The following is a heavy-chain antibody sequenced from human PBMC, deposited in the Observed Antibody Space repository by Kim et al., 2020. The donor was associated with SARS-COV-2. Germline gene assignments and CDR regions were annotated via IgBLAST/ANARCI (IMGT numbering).Heavy chain of an antibody. J-gene: IGHJ6*03. CDR2: IYTSGST. CDR1: GGSISSYY. CDR3: ARSPMSITIFGVVIEDYYYYMDV. Sequence: SETLSLTCTVSGGSISSYYWSWIRQPAGKGLEWIGRIYTSGSTNYNPSLKSRVTMSVDTSKNQFSLKLSSVTAADTAVYYCARSPMSITIFGVVIEDYYYYMDVWGKGTTVTVSS. V-gene: IGHV4-4*07. D-gene: IGHD3-3*01.